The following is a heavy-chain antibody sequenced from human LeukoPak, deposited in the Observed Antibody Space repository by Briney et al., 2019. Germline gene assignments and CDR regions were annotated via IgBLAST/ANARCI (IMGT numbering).Heavy chain of an antibody. D-gene: IGHD3-9*01. CDR2: ISSSGSYI. Sequence: GGSLGLSCAASGFTFSSYCMNWVRQAPGKGLEWVSSISSSGSYIYYADSVKGRFTISRDNAKNSMYLQMNSLRAEDTAVYYCARGALYDVILTGIDYWGQGTLVTVSP. CDR1: GFTFSSYC. V-gene: IGHV3-21*01. CDR3: ARGALYDVILTGIDY. J-gene: IGHJ4*02.